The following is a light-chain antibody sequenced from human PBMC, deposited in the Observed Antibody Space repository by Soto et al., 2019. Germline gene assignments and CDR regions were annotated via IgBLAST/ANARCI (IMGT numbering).Light chain of an antibody. CDR3: SSYTSSNTYV. V-gene: IGLV2-14*03. J-gene: IGLJ1*01. CDR2: NVS. CDR1: SSDVGGYNS. Sequence: QSALTHPASVSGSPGQSIAISCTGTSSDVGGYNSVSWYQQHPGKAPKLMIYNVSNRPSGVSDRFSGSKSGNTASLTISGLQAEDEADYYCSSYTSSNTYVFGTGTKVTV.